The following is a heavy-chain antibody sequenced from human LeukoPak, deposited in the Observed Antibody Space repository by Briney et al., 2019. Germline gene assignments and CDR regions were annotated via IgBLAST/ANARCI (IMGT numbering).Heavy chain of an antibody. CDR3: ARAVVVVAAKKYYYYYYYMDV. CDR2: ISAYNGNT. J-gene: IGHJ6*03. CDR1: GYTFTSYG. V-gene: IGHV1-18*01. D-gene: IGHD2-15*01. Sequence: GASVKVSCKASGYTFTSYGISWVRQAPGQGLEWMGWISAYNGNTNYAQKLQGRVTMTTDTSTSTAYMELRSLRSDDTAVYYCARAVVVVAAKKYYYYYYYMDVWGKGTTVTVSS.